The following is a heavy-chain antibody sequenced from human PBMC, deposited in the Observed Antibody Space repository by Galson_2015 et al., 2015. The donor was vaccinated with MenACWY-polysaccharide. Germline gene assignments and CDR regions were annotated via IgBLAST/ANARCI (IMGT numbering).Heavy chain of an antibody. CDR2: IRNKANSYTT. Sequence: SLRLSCAASGFTFSDHYMDWVRQAPGQGLEWVGRIRNKANSYTTEYAASVKGRFTISRDDSKSIAYLQMNSLKTEDTAVYYCTRDPLGDYWGQGTLVTVSS. CDR3: TRDPLGDY. V-gene: IGHV3-72*01. CDR1: GFTFSDHY. D-gene: IGHD7-27*01. J-gene: IGHJ4*02.